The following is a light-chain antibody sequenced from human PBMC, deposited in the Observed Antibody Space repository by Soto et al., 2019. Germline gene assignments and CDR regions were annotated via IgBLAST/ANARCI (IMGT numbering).Light chain of an antibody. J-gene: IGKJ1*01. CDR3: QQYNSFSET. Sequence: DIHMTQSPSTLSASLGDRVTITFRASQSVSTWLAWYQQKPGKAPKVLIYAASSLASGVPSRFSGSGSGTEFTLTINSLQPDDFATYFCQQYNSFSETFGQGTKVDI. CDR1: QSVSTW. V-gene: IGKV1-5*01. CDR2: AAS.